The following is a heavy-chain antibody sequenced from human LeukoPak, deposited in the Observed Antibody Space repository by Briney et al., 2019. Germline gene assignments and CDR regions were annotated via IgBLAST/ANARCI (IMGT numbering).Heavy chain of an antibody. V-gene: IGHV1-24*01. J-gene: IGHJ3*02. CDR2: FDPEDGET. CDR3: ARLAPPGLAAARPDAFDI. D-gene: IGHD6-13*01. Sequence: HRASVKVSCKVSTYTLNELSMDWVRQAPGKGLEWMGGFDPEDGETIYAQKFQGRVTMTRDTSISTAYMELSRLRSDDTAVYYCARLAPPGLAAARPDAFDIWGQGTMVTVSS. CDR1: TYTLNELS.